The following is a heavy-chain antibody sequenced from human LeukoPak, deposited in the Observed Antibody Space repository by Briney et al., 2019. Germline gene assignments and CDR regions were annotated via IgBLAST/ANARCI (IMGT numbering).Heavy chain of an antibody. J-gene: IGHJ4*02. V-gene: IGHV5-51*01. CDR2: IYPGDSDT. CDR3: VRWRGEYYFDY. D-gene: IGHD3-10*01. CDR1: GYKFTSYW. Sequence: GESLKISCKASGYKFTSYWIGWVRQMPGKGLEWLGIIYPGDSDTRSSPSFQGQVTISADKSKTNVYLQWSSLEASDSAMYYCVRWRGEYYFDYWGQGTLVTVSS.